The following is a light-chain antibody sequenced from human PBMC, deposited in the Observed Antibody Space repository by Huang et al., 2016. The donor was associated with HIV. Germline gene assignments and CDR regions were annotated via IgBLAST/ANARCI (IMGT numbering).Light chain of an antibody. CDR2: LGS. J-gene: IGKJ2*01. CDR1: QGLLHSNGYNY. CDR3: MQALQTPLT. Sequence: DIVMTQSPLSLPVTPGEPASISCRSSQGLLHSNGYNYLDWYLQKPGQSPQLLIYLGSNRGYGVPDRFSGSGSGTDFTLKISRVEAEDVGVYYCMQALQTPLTFGQGTKLEIK. V-gene: IGKV2-28*01.